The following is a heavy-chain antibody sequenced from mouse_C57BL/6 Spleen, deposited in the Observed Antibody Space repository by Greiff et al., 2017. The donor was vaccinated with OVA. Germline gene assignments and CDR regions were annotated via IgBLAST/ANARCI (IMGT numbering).Heavy chain of an antibody. CDR3: AREGYGNYWYFDV. CDR2: ISDGGSYT. CDR1: GFTFSSYA. Sequence: EVKVEESGGGLVKPGGSLKLSCAASGFTFSSYAMSWVRQTPEKRLEWVATISDGGSYTYYPDNVKGRFTISRDNAKNNLYLQMSHLKSEDTAMYYCAREGYGNYWYFDVWGTGTTVTVSS. D-gene: IGHD2-1*01. J-gene: IGHJ1*03. V-gene: IGHV5-4*01.